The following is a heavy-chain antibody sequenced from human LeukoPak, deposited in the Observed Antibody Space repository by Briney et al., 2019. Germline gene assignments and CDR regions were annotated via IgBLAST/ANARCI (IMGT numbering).Heavy chain of an antibody. Sequence: ASVKVSCKASGYTFTGYYMHWVRQAPGQGLEWMGWINPNSGGTNYAQKFQGRVTMTRDTSISTAYMELSRLRSDDTAVYYCARDLLGYSFPYYGMDVWSQGTTVTVSS. CDR1: GYTFTGYY. V-gene: IGHV1-2*02. D-gene: IGHD5-18*01. J-gene: IGHJ6*02. CDR2: INPNSGGT. CDR3: ARDLLGYSFPYYGMDV.